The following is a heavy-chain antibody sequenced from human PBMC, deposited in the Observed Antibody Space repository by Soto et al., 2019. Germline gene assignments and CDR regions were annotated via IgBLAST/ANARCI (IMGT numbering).Heavy chain of an antibody. J-gene: IGHJ4*02. V-gene: IGHV6-1*01. Sequence: SQALSLTCAISGDSVSSNSVVWNWIRQSPSRGLEWLGRTYYRSQWYYDYAVSVKSRISINPDTSKNQFSLQLDSLTPEDTAVYFCVRLIGNSWLDQWGQGTVVTVSS. CDR1: GDSVSSNSVV. CDR2: TYYRSQWYY. D-gene: IGHD2-15*01. CDR3: VRLIGNSWLDQ.